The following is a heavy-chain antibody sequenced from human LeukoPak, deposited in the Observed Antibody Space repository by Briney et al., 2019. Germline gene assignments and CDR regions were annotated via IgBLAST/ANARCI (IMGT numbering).Heavy chain of an antibody. CDR2: FYDSGNT. CDR3: ARDIGIFDS. D-gene: IGHD1-14*01. V-gene: IGHV4-38-2*02. J-gene: IGHJ4*02. CDR1: GYSISSGYY. Sequence: SETLSLTCTVSGYSISSGYYWGWIRQPPGKGLEWIGSFYDSGNTYYNPSLKSRVTISVDTSKNQFSLQLNSVTPEDTAVYYCARDIGIFDSWGQGTLVTVSS.